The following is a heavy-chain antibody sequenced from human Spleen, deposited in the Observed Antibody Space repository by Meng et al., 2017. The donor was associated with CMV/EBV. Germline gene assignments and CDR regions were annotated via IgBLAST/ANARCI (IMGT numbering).Heavy chain of an antibody. V-gene: IGHV3-11*01. Sequence: GGSLRLSCAASGFTLSDYYMSWIRQAPGRGLEWVSYISSSGTTIYYADSVKGRFTISRDNAKNSLYLQVNSLRAEDTAVYYCARDAPRGWVNYYYYYGMDVWGQGTTVTVSS. CDR2: ISSSGTTI. CDR3: ARDAPRGWVNYYYYYGMDV. J-gene: IGHJ6*02. CDR1: GFTLSDYY. D-gene: IGHD1-26*01.